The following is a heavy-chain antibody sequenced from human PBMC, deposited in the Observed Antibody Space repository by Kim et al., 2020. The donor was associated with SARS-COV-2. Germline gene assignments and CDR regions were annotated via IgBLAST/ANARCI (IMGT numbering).Heavy chain of an antibody. Sequence: SETLSLTCAAYGGSFSGYQWSWIRQSPGKGLEWIGQINDSGSTNYNPSLKSRVTISVDTSKNQFSLKLTSVTAADTAVYYCARGVPGYWGQGTLVTVSP. CDR3: ARGVPGY. V-gene: IGHV4-34*01. CDR1: GGSFSGYQ. J-gene: IGHJ4*02. CDR2: INDSGST.